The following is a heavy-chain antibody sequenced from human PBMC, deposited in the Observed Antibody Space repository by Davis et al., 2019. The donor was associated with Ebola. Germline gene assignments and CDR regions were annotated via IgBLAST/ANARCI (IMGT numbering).Heavy chain of an antibody. CDR2: ISSRSSYI. CDR1: GFTFSSYN. Sequence: GESLKISCAASGFTFSSYNMNWVRQAPGKGLEWVSSISSRSSYIYYADSVKGRFTISRDNAKNSLYLQMNSLRAEDTAVYYCARRRQQLVRGDFDYWGQGTLVTVSS. D-gene: IGHD6-13*01. J-gene: IGHJ4*02. V-gene: IGHV3-21*01. CDR3: ARRRQQLVRGDFDY.